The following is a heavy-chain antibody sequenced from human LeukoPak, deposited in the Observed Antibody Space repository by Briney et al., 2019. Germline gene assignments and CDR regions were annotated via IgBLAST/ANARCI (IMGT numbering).Heavy chain of an antibody. D-gene: IGHD3-3*01. CDR3: ARGLIGVVNHYYGMDV. CDR1: GFTFTSSA. CDR2: IVVGSGNT. V-gene: IGHV1-58*02. J-gene: IGHJ6*02. Sequence: SVKVSCKASGFTFTSSAMQWVRQARGQRLEWIGWIVVGSGNTNYAQKFQERVTITRDMSTSTAYMELSSLRSEDTAVYYCARGLIGVVNHYYGMDVWGQGTTVTVSS.